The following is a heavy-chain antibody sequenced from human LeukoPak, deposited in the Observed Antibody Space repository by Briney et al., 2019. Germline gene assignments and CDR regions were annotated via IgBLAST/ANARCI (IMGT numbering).Heavy chain of an antibody. D-gene: IGHD1-26*01. J-gene: IGHJ4*02. CDR1: GFPFDDKA. CDR3: VKDIGSGSYRYGGYFDY. Sequence: GRSLRLSCAASGFPFDDKAMHWVRQAPGEGLEWVADISRNSDSTGYADSVKGRFTISRDNAKNSLYLQMNSLRAEDMALYYCVKDIGSGSYRYGGYFDYWGQGTLVTVSS. V-gene: IGHV3-9*03. CDR2: ISRNSDST.